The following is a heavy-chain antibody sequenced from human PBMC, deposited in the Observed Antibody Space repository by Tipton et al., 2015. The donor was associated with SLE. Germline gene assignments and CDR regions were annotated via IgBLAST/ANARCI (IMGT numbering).Heavy chain of an antibody. D-gene: IGHD3-9*01. J-gene: IGHJ4*02. V-gene: IGHV4-59*01. CDR2: VYYSGIT. CDR1: DDSISTDY. Sequence: TLSLTCTVSDDSISTDYWTWIRQPPGKGLEWIGFVYYSGITDSNPSLQSRVTISIDTSKNQFSLKLTSVTAADTAVYYCARGKRHYDVLTGYYSKPHYFDFWGQGTVVAVSP. CDR3: ARGKRHYDVLTGYYSKPHYFDF.